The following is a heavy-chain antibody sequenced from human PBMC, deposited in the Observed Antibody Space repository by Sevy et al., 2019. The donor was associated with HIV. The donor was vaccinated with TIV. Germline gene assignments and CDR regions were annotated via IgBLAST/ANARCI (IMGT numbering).Heavy chain of an antibody. CDR3: ARVPSPYYDSSGDLIREYYFDS. D-gene: IGHD3-22*01. CDR2: FYYTGVT. V-gene: IGHV4-59*11. Sequence: SETLSLICTVSGGPISSHYWSWIRQTPGNGLEWIGYFYYTGVTNYNPSLKSRVSMSADTSRNRVSLKLSSVTAADTAVYFCARVPSPYYDSSGDLIREYYFDSWGQGTLVTVSS. J-gene: IGHJ4*02. CDR1: GGPISSHY.